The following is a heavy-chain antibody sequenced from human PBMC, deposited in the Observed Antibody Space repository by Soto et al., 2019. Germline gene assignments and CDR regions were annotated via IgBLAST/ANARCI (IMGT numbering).Heavy chain of an antibody. Sequence: EVQLLESGGGLVQPGGSLRLSCAASGFTFSTFAMTWVRQAPGKGLEWVSAISGSGDNTYYADSVKGRFTMSRDNSKSTLYLQMNILRGDDTAVYHCAKGRGVLFYFDQWGQGTLVTVSS. V-gene: IGHV3-23*01. CDR1: GFTFSTFA. J-gene: IGHJ4*02. D-gene: IGHD2-21*01. CDR2: ISGSGDNT. CDR3: AKGRGVLFYFDQ.